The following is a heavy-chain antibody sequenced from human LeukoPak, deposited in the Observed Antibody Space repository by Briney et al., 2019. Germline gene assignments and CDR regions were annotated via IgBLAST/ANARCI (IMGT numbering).Heavy chain of an antibody. D-gene: IGHD4-23*01. J-gene: IGHJ4*02. CDR3: ARQGYGGDFDY. V-gene: IGHV5-51*01. CDR2: IYPGDSDT. CDR1: GYIFTSFW. Sequence: GESLKISCKRSGYIFTSFWIGWVRQMPGKGLEWMGIIYPGDSDTRYSPSFQGQVTFSADKSISTAYLQWSGLKASDTAMYYCARQGYGGDFDYWGQGTLVTVSS.